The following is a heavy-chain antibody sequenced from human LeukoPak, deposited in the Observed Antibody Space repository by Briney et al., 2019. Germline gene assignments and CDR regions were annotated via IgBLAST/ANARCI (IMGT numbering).Heavy chain of an antibody. D-gene: IGHD5-18*01. CDR2: INHSGST. V-gene: IGHV4-34*01. Sequence: SETLSLTCTVSGGSISSYYWSWIRQPPGKGLEWIGEINHSGSTNHNPSLKSRVTISVDMSKNQFSLKLSSVTAADTAVYYCARVDTAMVFYNYYYMDVWGKGTTVTISS. CDR3: ARVDTAMVFYNYYYMDV. CDR1: GGSISSYY. J-gene: IGHJ6*03.